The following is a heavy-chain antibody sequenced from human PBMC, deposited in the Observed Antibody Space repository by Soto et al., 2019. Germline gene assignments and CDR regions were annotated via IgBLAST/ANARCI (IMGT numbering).Heavy chain of an antibody. Sequence: PSETLSLTCTVSGGSLREFGHFWTWIRQRPGCGLEWIGYSTYTGVTYYSPSLQSRISISVDTSKNQFSLTLNSVTAADTAVYYCATDSGGPPLNRFDSWGQGTLVTVSS. CDR1: GGSLREFGHF. CDR3: ATDSGGPPLNRFDS. CDR2: STYTGVT. D-gene: IGHD3-16*01. V-gene: IGHV4-31*03. J-gene: IGHJ5*01.